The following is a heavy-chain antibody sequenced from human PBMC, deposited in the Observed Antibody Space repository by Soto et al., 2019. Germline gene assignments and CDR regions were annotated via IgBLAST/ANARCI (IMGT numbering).Heavy chain of an antibody. J-gene: IGHJ6*03. D-gene: IGHD3-3*01. V-gene: IGHV3-23*01. CDR1: GFTFSSYA. CDR2: ISGSGGST. Sequence: EVQLLESGGGLVQPGGSLRLSCAASGFTFSSYAMSWVRQAPGKGLEWVSAISGSGGSTYYADSVKGRFTISRDNSKNTLYLQMNSLRAEDTAVYYCAKDYDFWSGYYYYYYYMDLWGKGTTVTVSS. CDR3: AKDYDFWSGYYYYYYYMDL.